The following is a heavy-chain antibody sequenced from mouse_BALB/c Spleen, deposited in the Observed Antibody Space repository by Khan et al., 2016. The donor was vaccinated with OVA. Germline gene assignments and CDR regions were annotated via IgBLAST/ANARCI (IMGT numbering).Heavy chain of an antibody. V-gene: IGHV1-39*01. CDR2: IDPYYGGT. CDR1: GYSFTGFN. D-gene: IGHD1-2*01. J-gene: IGHJ4*01. CDR3: ARGGYGPSYAMDY. Sequence: VHVKQSGPELEKPGASVKISCKASGYSFTGFNMNWVKQSNGKSLEWIGNIDPYYGGTPYNQKFKGKATLTVDKSSSTAYMQLKSLTSEDSAVYYGARGGYGPSYAMDYWGQGTSVTVSS.